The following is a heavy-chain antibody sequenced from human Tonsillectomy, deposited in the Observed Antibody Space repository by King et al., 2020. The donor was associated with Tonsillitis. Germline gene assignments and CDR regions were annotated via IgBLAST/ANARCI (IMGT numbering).Heavy chain of an antibody. Sequence: VQLVESGGGVVQPGRSLRLSCAASGFTFSSFGMHWVRQAPGKGLEWVAVISYDGSNKYYADSVKGRFTISRDNSKNTLYLQMNSLRAEDTAVYYWAKDLSVAATLGIYYYYYGMDVWGQGTKVTVSS. V-gene: IGHV3-30*18. J-gene: IGHJ6*02. CDR1: GFTFSSFG. CDR3: AKDLSVAATLGIYYYYYGMDV. CDR2: ISYDGSNK. D-gene: IGHD2-15*01.